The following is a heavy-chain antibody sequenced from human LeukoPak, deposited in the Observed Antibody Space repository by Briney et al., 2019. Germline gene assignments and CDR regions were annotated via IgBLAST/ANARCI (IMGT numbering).Heavy chain of an antibody. V-gene: IGHV1-69*05. J-gene: IGHJ5*02. CDR1: GGTFSSYA. CDR2: IIPIFGTA. Sequence: SVKVSCKASGGTFSSYAISWVRQAPGQGLEWMGRIIPIFGTANYAQKFQGRVTITTDESTSTAYMELSSPRSEDTAVYYCASSVPAAVTFDPWGQGTLVTVSS. D-gene: IGHD2-2*01. CDR3: ASSVPAAVTFDP.